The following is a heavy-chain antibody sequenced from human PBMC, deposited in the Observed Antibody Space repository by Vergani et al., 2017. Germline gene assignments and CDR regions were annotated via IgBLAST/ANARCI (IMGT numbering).Heavy chain of an antibody. D-gene: IGHD1-26*01. CDR1: GFTFDTYT. V-gene: IGHV3-23*01. Sequence: EVQLLESGGGLVQPGGSRRLSCAGAGFTFDTYTMAYVRQAPGKGLEWVATISSGGGDIFYADSVKGRFTISRDNSKNTLFLQMNSLKDEDTAVYYCTTAWGWDYLRGEYFQYWGRGTLVSVSS. CDR3: TTAWGWDYLRGEYFQY. CDR2: ISSGGGDI. J-gene: IGHJ1*01.